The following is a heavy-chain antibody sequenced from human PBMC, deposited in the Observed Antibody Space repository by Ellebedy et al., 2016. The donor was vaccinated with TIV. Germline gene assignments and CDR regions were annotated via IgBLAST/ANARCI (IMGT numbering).Heavy chain of an antibody. CDR2: IDRGGST. Sequence: GGSLRLXCAASGFTVSSNYMSWVRQAPGKGLQWVSVIDRGGSTYYADSVKGRFTISRDNSKNTLYLEMNSLRAEDTAVYYCAREYCSSTSCYGFFDYWGQGTLVTVSS. J-gene: IGHJ4*02. CDR3: AREYCSSTSCYGFFDY. D-gene: IGHD2-2*01. V-gene: IGHV3-53*01. CDR1: GFTVSSNY.